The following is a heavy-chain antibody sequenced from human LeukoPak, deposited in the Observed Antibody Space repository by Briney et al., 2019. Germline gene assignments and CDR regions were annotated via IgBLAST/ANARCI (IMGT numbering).Heavy chain of an antibody. D-gene: IGHD4/OR15-4a*01. CDR1: GGSISSYY. J-gene: IGHJ4*02. Sequence: PSETLSLTCTVSGGSISSYYWSWIRQPPGKGLEWIGYIYYSGSTNYNPSLKSRVTISVDTSKNQFSLKLSSVTAADTAVYYCARGGAKGYLASSFDYWGQGTLVTVSS. CDR2: IYYSGST. CDR3: ARGGAKGYLASSFDY. V-gene: IGHV4-59*01.